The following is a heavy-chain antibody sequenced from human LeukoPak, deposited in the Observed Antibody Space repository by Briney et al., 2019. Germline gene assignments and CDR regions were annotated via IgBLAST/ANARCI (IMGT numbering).Heavy chain of an antibody. CDR2: IKQDGSER. V-gene: IGHV3-7*01. Sequence: GGSLRLSCAASGFTFSSYGMTWVRQAPGKGLEWVANIKQDGSERYYVDSVKGRFTISRDNAKNSLYLQMNSLRAEDTAVYYCARVIRVRGVIITNDPYCYYYYMDVWGKGTTVTVSS. CDR3: ARVIRVRGVIITNDPYCYYYYMDV. J-gene: IGHJ6*03. CDR1: GFTFSSYG. D-gene: IGHD3-10*01.